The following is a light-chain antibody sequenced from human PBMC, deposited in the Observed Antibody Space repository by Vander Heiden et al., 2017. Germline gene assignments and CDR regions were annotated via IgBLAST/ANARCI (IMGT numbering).Light chain of an antibody. CDR2: SAS. Sequence: AIQMTQSPSSLSASVGDRVTITCRASQGIRNDLDCYQQKPGKAPKLLIYSASGLQSGVPARFSGSGSGTDFTLTISSLQPEDFATFYCLQDYNYPRTFGQGTKVEIK. CDR3: LQDYNYPRT. CDR1: QGIRND. V-gene: IGKV1-6*01. J-gene: IGKJ1*01.